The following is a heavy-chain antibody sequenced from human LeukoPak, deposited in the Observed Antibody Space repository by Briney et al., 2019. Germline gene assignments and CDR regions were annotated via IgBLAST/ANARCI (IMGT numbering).Heavy chain of an antibody. D-gene: IGHD2-2*01. CDR3: ARLCSSTSCYGGVVDY. Sequence: SETLSLTCTVSGGSISSGSYYWSWIRQPAGKGLEWIGRIYTSGSTNYNPSLKSRVTISVDTSKNQFSLKLSSVTAADTAVYYCARLCSSTSCYGGVVDYWGQGTLVTVSS. CDR2: IYTSGST. V-gene: IGHV4-61*02. CDR1: GGSISSGSYY. J-gene: IGHJ4*02.